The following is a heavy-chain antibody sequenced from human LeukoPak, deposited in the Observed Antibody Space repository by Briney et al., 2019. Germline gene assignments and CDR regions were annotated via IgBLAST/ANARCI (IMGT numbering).Heavy chain of an antibody. V-gene: IGHV3-11*01. CDR2: ISSSDSTM. J-gene: IGHJ4*02. CDR1: GFTFSNYY. CDR3: ARAVEKSLDY. Sequence: PGGSLRLSCAASGFTFSNYYMSWLRQAPGKGLEWVSYISSSDSTMYYADSVKGRFTISRDNAKNSPYLQMNSLRAKDTAVYYCARAVEKSLDYWGQGTLVTVSS.